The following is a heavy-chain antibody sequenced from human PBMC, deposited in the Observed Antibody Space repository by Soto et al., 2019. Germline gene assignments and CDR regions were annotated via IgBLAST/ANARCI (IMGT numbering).Heavy chain of an antibody. D-gene: IGHD1-1*01. Sequence: QVQLVQSGAEVKKPGASVKVSCKASGYTFTSYGISWVRQAPGQGLEWMGWISAYNGNTNYAQKLQGRVTMTTDTSTRTADVELRSLRSDDTAVYYCARLIAGRQNWNDDKYYYYYGMDVWGQGTTVTVSS. CDR2: ISAYNGNT. CDR1: GYTFTSYG. CDR3: ARLIAGRQNWNDDKYYYYYGMDV. V-gene: IGHV1-18*01. J-gene: IGHJ6*02.